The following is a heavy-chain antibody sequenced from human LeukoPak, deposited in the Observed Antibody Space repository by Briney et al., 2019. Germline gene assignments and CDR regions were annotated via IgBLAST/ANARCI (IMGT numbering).Heavy chain of an antibody. V-gene: IGHV3-7*01. J-gene: IGHJ4*02. CDR1: GFTFSSYA. CDR2: IKQDGSEK. D-gene: IGHD1-14*01. Sequence: GGSLRLSCAASGFTFSSYAMSWVRQAPGKGLEWVANIKQDGSEKYYVDSVKGRFTISRDNAKNSLYLQVNSLRAEDTAVYYCARNQRRLDYWGQGTLVTVSS. CDR3: ARNQRRLDY.